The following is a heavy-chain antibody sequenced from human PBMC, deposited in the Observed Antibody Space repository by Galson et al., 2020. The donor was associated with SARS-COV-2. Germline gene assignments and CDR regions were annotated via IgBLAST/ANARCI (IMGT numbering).Heavy chain of an antibody. Sequence: ASVTVSCKASAYTFTNYQLNWVRQAPGQGLEWMGWMTPNSGNTGYAQKFQGRVTMTRTTSISTAYMELNSLTSEDTAVYYCARSYDDFATWFDPWGQGTLVTVSS. CDR3: ARSYDDFATWFDP. CDR1: AYTFTNYQ. CDR2: MTPNSGNT. J-gene: IGHJ5*02. D-gene: IGHD4-17*01. V-gene: IGHV1-8*01.